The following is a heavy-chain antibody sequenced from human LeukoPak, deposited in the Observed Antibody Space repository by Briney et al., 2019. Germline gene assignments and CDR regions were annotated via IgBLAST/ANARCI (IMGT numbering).Heavy chain of an antibody. CDR3: ARDYYDSSGYCFDY. V-gene: IGHV3-7*01. CDR1: GFTFSSYW. D-gene: IGHD3-22*01. J-gene: IGHJ4*02. CDR2: IKQDGSEK. Sequence: GGSLRLSXAASGFTFSSYWMSWVRQAPGKGLEWVANIKQDGSEKYYVDSVKGRFTISRDNAKNSLYLQMNSLRAEDTAVYYCARDYYDSSGYCFDYWGQGTLVTVSS.